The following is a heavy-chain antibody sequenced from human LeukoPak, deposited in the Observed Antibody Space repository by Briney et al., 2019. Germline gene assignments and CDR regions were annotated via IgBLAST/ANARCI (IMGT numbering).Heavy chain of an antibody. CDR3: AREGYYDFWSGPLPLDY. CDR1: GFTFSSYA. V-gene: IGHV3-64*01. J-gene: IGHJ4*02. D-gene: IGHD3-3*01. CDR2: ISSNGGIT. Sequence: GGSLRLSCAASGFTFSSYAMHWVRQAPGKGLEYVSPISSNGGITYYANSVKGRFTISRDNSKNTLYLQMGSLRAEDMAVYYCAREGYYDFWSGPLPLDYWGQGTLVTVSS.